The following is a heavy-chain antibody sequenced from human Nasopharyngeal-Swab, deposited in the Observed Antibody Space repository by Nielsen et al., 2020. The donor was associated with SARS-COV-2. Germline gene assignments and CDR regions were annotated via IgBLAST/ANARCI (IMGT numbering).Heavy chain of an antibody. CDR3: ARIPLDYDFWSAYFMDV. Sequence: ASVKVSCKASGYTFTSYGISWVRQAPGQGLEWMGWISAYNGNTNYAQKLQGRVTMTTDTSTSTAYMELRSLRSDDTAVYYCARIPLDYDFWSAYFMDVWGQGTTVTVSS. CDR2: ISAYNGNT. V-gene: IGHV1-18*04. J-gene: IGHJ6*02. D-gene: IGHD3-3*01. CDR1: GYTFTSYG.